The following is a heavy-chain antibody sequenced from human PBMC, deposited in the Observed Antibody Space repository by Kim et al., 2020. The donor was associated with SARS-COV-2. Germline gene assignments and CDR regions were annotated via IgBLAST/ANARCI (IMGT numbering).Heavy chain of an antibody. Sequence: SVKGRFTISRDNSKNTLYLQMNSLRAEDTAVYDCAKDRAMGLGPPDAFDIWGQGTMVTVSS. CDR3: AKDRAMGLGPPDAFDI. V-gene: IGHV3-30*02. D-gene: IGHD2-8*01. J-gene: IGHJ3*02.